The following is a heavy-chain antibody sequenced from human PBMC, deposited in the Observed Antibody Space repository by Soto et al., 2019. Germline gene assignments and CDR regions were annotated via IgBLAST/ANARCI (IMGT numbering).Heavy chain of an antibody. J-gene: IGHJ6*02. CDR1: GGTFSNYS. CDR2: IFPVFGST. D-gene: IGHD3-16*01. V-gene: IGHV1-69*15. Sequence: QVHLVQSGAEVRKPGSSVKVSCKASGGTFSNYSISWVRQVPGQGLEWLGNIFPVFGSTNYAQKFQGRVTITEDDSTTRTYMELSSLTFEDTAVYYCVTGGPDSEDFSYYYGLDVWGQGASVTVSS. CDR3: VTGGPDSEDFSYYYGLDV.